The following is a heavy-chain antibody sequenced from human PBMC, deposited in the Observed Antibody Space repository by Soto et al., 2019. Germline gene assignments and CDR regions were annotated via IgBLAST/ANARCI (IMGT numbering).Heavy chain of an antibody. CDR1: GGTFSSCA. D-gene: IGHD3-22*01. Sequence: SVKVSCKAAGGTFSSCAISWVRQAPGQGLEWMGGIIPIFGTANYAQKFQGRVTITADKSTSTAYMELSSLRSEDTAVYYCASAPSYYDSSGPHRFDYWGQGTLVTDSS. CDR2: IIPIFGTA. CDR3: ASAPSYYDSSGPHRFDY. J-gene: IGHJ4*02. V-gene: IGHV1-69*06.